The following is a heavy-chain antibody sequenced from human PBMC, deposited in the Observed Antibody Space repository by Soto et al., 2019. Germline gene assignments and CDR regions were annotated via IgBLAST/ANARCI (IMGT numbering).Heavy chain of an antibody. CDR1: GGTFTNDA. D-gene: IGHD1-1*01. CDR2: IMPLFGTP. CDR3: AKARGESPMVQEDFFDY. V-gene: IGHV1-69*01. Sequence: QVQLVQSGAEVKKPGSSVKVSCEVSGGTFTNDAISWVRQAPGQGPEWMGGIMPLFGTPNYAQSFRYRLTLPADESSSTVYMELRSLTPEDTAMYFCAKARGESPMVQEDFFDYWGQGTLVSVAS. J-gene: IGHJ4*02.